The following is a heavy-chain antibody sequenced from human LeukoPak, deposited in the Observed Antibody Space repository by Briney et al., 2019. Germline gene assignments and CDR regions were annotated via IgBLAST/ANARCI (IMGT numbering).Heavy chain of an antibody. J-gene: IGHJ4*02. D-gene: IGHD3-16*01. V-gene: IGHV1-18*01. CDR2: ISISNGGT. Sequence: ASVKVSCKASGYTFSTYGICWVRQAPGQGLGWMGWISISNGGTKYAQKLQGRGTMTTDTSTSTAYMELRNLRSDDTAVYDCAREGLGEITLDYWSQGTLVTVSS. CDR1: GYTFSTYG. CDR3: AREGLGEITLDY.